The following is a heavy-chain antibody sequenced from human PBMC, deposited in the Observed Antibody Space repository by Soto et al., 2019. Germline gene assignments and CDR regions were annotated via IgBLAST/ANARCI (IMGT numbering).Heavy chain of an antibody. D-gene: IGHD1-26*01. CDR1: GGSLSRGDYY. CDR3: ARRGLLKGHDVFDI. Sequence: SETLFLTCAFSGGSLSRGDYYWSWFRQAPGKGLEWIGYIYYGDSAYYNPSLQSRITISVDTSKNQFSLKLSSLTAADTAVYYCARRGLLKGHDVFDIWGQGTMVTVSS. CDR2: IYYGDSA. J-gene: IGHJ3*02. V-gene: IGHV4-30-4*01.